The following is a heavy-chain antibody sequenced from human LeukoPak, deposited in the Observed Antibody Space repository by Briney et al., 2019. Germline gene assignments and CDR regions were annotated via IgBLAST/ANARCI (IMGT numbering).Heavy chain of an antibody. V-gene: IGHV3-7*01. J-gene: IGHJ4*02. CDR2: IKHDGSET. Sequence: PGGSLRLSCAASGFTFSSIWMSWVRQAPGKGLEWVANIKHDGSETNYVDSVKGRFSISRDNAKNSLHLQMNSLRVEDTAVYYCARDPPFIIGTTFFDYWGQGTLVTVSS. CDR1: GFTFSSIW. CDR3: ARDPPFIIGTTFFDY. D-gene: IGHD1-20*01.